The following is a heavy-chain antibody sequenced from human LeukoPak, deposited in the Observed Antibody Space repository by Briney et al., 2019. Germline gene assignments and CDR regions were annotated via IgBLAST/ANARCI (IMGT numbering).Heavy chain of an antibody. CDR2: INPSGGST. J-gene: IGHJ4*02. V-gene: IGHV1-46*01. CDR3: ARWTGTTGLDY. D-gene: IGHD1-1*01. CDR1: GYSFSSYY. Sequence: ASVKVSCKASGYSFSSYYMHWVRQAPGQGLEWMGIINPSGGSTTYARKFRDRVTMTRDTSTTTVYMELSSLKSEDTAVYYCARWTGTTGLDYWGQGTLVTVSS.